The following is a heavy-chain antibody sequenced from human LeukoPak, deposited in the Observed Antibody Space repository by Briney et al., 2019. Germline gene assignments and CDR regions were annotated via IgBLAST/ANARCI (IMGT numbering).Heavy chain of an antibody. V-gene: IGHV3-74*01. J-gene: IGHJ4*02. CDR3: ARAQYYYGSRGYRSYYFDY. Sequence: GGSLRLSCAASGFTFSSYWMHWVRQAPGKGLVWVSRINSDGSSTGYADSVKGRFTISRDNAKNTLYLQMNSLRAEDTAVYYCARAQYYYGSRGYRSYYFDYWGQGTLVTVSS. D-gene: IGHD3-22*01. CDR1: GFTFSSYW. CDR2: INSDGSST.